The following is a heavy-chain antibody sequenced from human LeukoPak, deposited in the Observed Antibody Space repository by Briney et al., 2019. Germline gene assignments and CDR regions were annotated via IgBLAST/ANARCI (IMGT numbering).Heavy chain of an antibody. CDR1: GYTFTSYY. J-gene: IGHJ1*01. Sequence: ASEMVSCKASGYTFTSYYMHWVRQAPGQGLEWMGIINPSGGSTSYAQKFQGRVTMTRDTSTSTVYMELSSLRSEDTAVYYCAAEWELLSFQHWGQGTLVTVSS. CDR3: AAEWELLSFQH. D-gene: IGHD1-26*01. CDR2: INPSGGST. V-gene: IGHV1-46*01.